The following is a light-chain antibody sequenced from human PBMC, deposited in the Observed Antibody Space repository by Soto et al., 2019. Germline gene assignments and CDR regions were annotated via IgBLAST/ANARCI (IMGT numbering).Light chain of an antibody. CDR1: QSVSSY. Sequence: EIVLTQSPASLSLSPGERATLSCRASQSVSSYLAWYQQKPGQAPRLLIYGASTRATGIPARFSGSGSGTEFTLTISSLQSEDFAVYYCQQYNNWPPITFGQGTRLEI. CDR2: GAS. CDR3: QQYNNWPPIT. J-gene: IGKJ5*01. V-gene: IGKV3-15*01.